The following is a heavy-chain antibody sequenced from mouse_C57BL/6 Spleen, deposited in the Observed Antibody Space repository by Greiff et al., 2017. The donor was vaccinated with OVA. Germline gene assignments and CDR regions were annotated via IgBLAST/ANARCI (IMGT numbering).Heavy chain of an antibody. V-gene: IGHV5-17*01. CDR2: ISSGSSTI. Sequence: EVMLVESGGGLVKPGGSLKLSCAASGFTFSDYGMHWVRQAPEKGLEWVAYISSGSSTIYYADTVKGRFTISRDNAKNTLFLQMTSLRSEDTAMYYCARLRRNWYFDVWGTGTTVTVSS. J-gene: IGHJ1*03. CDR1: GFTFSDYG. CDR3: ARLRRNWYFDV. D-gene: IGHD1-1*01.